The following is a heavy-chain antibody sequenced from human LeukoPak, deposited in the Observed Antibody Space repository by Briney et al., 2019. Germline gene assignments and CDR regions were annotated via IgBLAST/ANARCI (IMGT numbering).Heavy chain of an antibody. Sequence: PSETLSLTCAVYGGSFSGYYWSWIRQPPGKGLEWIGEINHSGSTNYNPSLKSRVTISVDTSKNQFSLRLSSVTAADTAVYYCAREVRRYTYDNYHYYMDVWDKGTTVTVSS. D-gene: IGHD5-18*01. CDR1: GGSFSGYY. CDR3: AREVRRYTYDNYHYYMDV. CDR2: INHSGST. J-gene: IGHJ6*03. V-gene: IGHV4-34*01.